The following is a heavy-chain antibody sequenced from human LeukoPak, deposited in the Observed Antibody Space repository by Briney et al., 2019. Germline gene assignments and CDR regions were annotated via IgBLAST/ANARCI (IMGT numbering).Heavy chain of an antibody. CDR3: ATRFQSTEPTFDI. CDR1: GFSFSDCW. V-gene: IGHV3-48*04. Sequence: GGSLRLSCAASGFSFSDCWMNWVRKAPGKGLVWVSYISSSSSNIFYADSVRGRFNISRDNAKNSLYLQMNSLRAEDTAVYYCATRFQSTEPTFDIWGQGTMVTVSS. J-gene: IGHJ3*02. CDR2: ISSSSSNI. D-gene: IGHD2-2*01.